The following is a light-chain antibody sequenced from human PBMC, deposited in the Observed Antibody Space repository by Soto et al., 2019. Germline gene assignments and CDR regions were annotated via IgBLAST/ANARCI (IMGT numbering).Light chain of an antibody. CDR2: GNS. Sequence: QSVLTQPPSVSGAPGQRVTISCTGSSSNIGAGYDVHWYQHLQGTAPKLLIYGNSNRPSGVPDRFSGSKSGTSASLAITGLQAEDEADYYCQSYDSSLSGFYVFGTGTKLTVL. CDR1: SSNIGAGYD. CDR3: QSYDSSLSGFYV. J-gene: IGLJ1*01. V-gene: IGLV1-40*01.